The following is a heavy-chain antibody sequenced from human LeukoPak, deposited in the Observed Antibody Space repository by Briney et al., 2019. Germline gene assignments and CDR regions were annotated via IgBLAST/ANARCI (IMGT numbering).Heavy chain of an antibody. CDR2: IKQDGSEK. CDR1: GFTFSNYC. V-gene: IGHV3-7*01. Sequence: PGGSLRLSCVASGFTFSNYCMSWVRQAPGKGLEWVCNIKQDGSEKHSVDSVTGRFTISRANAKNSLYLQMSILRARDTAVYYCARWATSYDFWGQGALVTVSS. J-gene: IGHJ4*02. D-gene: IGHD3-10*01. CDR3: ARWATSYDF.